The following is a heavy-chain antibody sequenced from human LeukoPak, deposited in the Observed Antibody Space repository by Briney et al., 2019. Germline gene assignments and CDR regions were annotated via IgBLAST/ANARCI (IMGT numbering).Heavy chain of an antibody. D-gene: IGHD6-19*01. J-gene: IGHJ3*02. CDR3: ARPEIQYSGGLDVFDI. V-gene: IGHV3-74*01. CDR1: GFTFSTYW. Sequence: GGSLRLSCAASGFTFSTYWMHWVRQAPGKGLVWVSRINSDGSRTTYADSVKSRFTISRDNAKNTLYLRMNSLRTENTAVYYCARPEIQYSGGLDVFDIWGEETM. CDR2: INSDGSRT.